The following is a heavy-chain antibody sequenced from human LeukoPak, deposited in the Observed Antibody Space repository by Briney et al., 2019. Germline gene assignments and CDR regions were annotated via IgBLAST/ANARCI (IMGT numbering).Heavy chain of an antibody. D-gene: IGHD3-22*01. Sequence: GGSLRLSCAASGFTFSSYSMNWVRQAPGKGLEWVSSLSSGGTGAYYADSVKGRFTISRDNSKSTLYLQMNSLRVEDTAVYFCAKAASGSYRPDYWGQGTLVTVSS. J-gene: IGHJ4*02. V-gene: IGHV3-23*01. CDR3: AKAASGSYRPDY. CDR2: LSSGGTGA. CDR1: GFTFSSYS.